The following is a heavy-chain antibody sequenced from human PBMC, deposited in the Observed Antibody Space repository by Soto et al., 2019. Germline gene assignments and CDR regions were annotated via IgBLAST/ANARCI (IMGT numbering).Heavy chain of an antibody. V-gene: IGHV3-23*01. Sequence: GGSLRLSCAASGFPFSTFAMSWVRQAPGKGLEWVSAITGSGYSTYYADSVKGRFTISRDNSKNTLYLQMNSLRAEDTAVYYCAKVEEGRITIFGVANFDYWGQGTLVTVSS. CDR1: GFPFSTFA. J-gene: IGHJ4*02. CDR3: AKVEEGRITIFGVANFDY. D-gene: IGHD3-3*01. CDR2: ITGSGYST.